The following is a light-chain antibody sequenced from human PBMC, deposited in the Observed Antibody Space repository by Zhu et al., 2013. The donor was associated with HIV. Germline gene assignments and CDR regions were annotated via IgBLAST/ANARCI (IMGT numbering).Light chain of an antibody. CDR1: QSVLYSSNNKNY. J-gene: IGKJ4*01. V-gene: IGKV4-1*01. CDR2: DAS. Sequence: DIVMTQSPDSLAVSLGERATINCKSSQSVLYSSNNKNYLAWYQQKPGQAPRLLISDASDRATGIPGRFSGSGSGTDFSLTITSLEPDDFAVYYCQQRANLPLTFGGGTRVEI. CDR3: QQRANLPLT.